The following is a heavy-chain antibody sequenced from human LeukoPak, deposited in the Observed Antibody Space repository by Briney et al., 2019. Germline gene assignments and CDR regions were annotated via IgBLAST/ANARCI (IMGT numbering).Heavy chain of an antibody. D-gene: IGHD2-2*01. Sequence: SGGSLRLSCAASGFTFSSYAMHWVRQAPGKGLEYVSAISSNGGSTYYANSVKGRFTISRDNSKNTLYLQMGSLRAEDTAVYYCARVGCSSTSCYVAYYYMDVWGKGTTVTVSS. CDR3: ARVGCSSTSCYVAYYYMDV. CDR2: ISSNGGST. J-gene: IGHJ6*03. CDR1: GFTFSSYA. V-gene: IGHV3-64*01.